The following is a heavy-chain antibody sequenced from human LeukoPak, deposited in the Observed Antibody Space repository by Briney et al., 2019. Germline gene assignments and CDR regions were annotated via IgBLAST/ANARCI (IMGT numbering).Heavy chain of an antibody. Sequence: SETLSLTCAGYGGSFSGYYWSWIRQPPGKRLEWIGEINHSGSTNYNPSLKSRVTISADTSKNQFPLKLSSVTAADTAVYYCARGRAGYCSSTSCYAGRVDYWGQGTWSPSPQ. V-gene: IGHV4-34*01. D-gene: IGHD2-2*01. CDR2: INHSGST. CDR3: ARGRAGYCSSTSCYAGRVDY. J-gene: IGHJ4*02. CDR1: GGSFSGYY.